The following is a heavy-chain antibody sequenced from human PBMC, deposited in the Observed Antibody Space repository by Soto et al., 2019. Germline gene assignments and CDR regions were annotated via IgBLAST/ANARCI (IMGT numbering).Heavy chain of an antibody. CDR1: GGSISSGGYY. Sequence: SETLSLTCTVSGGSISSGGYYWSWIRQYPGKGLEWIGYIYYSGSTYYNPSLKSRVTISVDTSKNQFSLKLRSVTAADTAVYYCARSPPTVTTQGYYYYHYMDVWGKGTTVTVSS. V-gene: IGHV4-31*03. D-gene: IGHD4-17*01. CDR2: IYYSGST. CDR3: ARSPPTVTTQGYYYYHYMDV. J-gene: IGHJ6*03.